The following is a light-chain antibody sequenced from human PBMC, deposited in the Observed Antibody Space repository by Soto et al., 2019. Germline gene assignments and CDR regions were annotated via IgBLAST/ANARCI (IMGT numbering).Light chain of an antibody. CDR2: DAS. CDR1: QSVSSSY. V-gene: IGKV3D-20*01. J-gene: IGKJ1*01. CDR3: QQYGSSRT. Sequence: TQSPATLSLSPGERATLSCGASQSVSSSYVAWYQHRPGLATRLLNHDASSKATGIPDRFSGSGSRTDFTLTISRLEPEDFAVYYCQQYGSSRTFGQGTKVDIK.